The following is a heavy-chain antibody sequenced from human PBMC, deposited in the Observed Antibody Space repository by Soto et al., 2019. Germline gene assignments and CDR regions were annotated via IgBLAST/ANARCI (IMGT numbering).Heavy chain of an antibody. D-gene: IGHD5-18*01. V-gene: IGHV3-23*01. Sequence: GGSLRLSCAASGFTFSSYEMNWVRQAPGKGLEWVSGISESGGNTYYVDSVKGRFTISRDNSKNTLYLQMTGLRSEDTAVYYCARSGTRGYSYGYYFFDFWGQGSLVIVSS. CDR2: ISESGGNT. CDR3: ARSGTRGYSYGYYFFDF. J-gene: IGHJ4*02. CDR1: GFTFSSYE.